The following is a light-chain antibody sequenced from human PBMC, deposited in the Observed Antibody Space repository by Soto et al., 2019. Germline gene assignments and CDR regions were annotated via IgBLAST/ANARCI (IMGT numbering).Light chain of an antibody. CDR2: EVS. CDR1: SSDVGGYNY. V-gene: IGLV2-14*01. CDR3: NSYTSRSTFV. J-gene: IGLJ1*01. Sequence: QSALTQPASVSGSPGQSITISCTGTSSDVGGYNYVSWYQQHPGKAPKLMIYEVSNRPSGVSNRFSGSRSGNTASLTISGLQAEDEAEYYCNSYTSRSTFVFGTGTKPTVL.